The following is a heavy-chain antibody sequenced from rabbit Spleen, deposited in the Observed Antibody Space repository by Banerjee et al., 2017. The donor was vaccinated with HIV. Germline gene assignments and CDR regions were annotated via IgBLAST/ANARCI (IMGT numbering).Heavy chain of an antibody. Sequence: QSLEESGGDLVKPGASLTLTCTASGFSFGNDYCMCWVRQAPGKGLEWIACIGAGGWSGITYYAGWAKDRFTISKTSSTTVTLQMTRLTDADTATYFCARDGNNNDWGLWGPGTLVTVS. CDR1: GFSFGNDYC. V-gene: IGHV1S40*01. CDR2: IGAGGWSGIT. D-gene: IGHD2-1*01. CDR3: ARDGNNNDWGL. J-gene: IGHJ4*01.